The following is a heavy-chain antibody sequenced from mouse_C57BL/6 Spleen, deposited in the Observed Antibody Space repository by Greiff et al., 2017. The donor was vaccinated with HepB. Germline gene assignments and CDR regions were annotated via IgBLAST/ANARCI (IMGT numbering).Heavy chain of an antibody. CDR2: INPNNGGT. V-gene: IGHV1-22*01. CDR3: ARGPSYYSNSAWFAY. J-gene: IGHJ3*01. CDR1: GYTFTDYN. D-gene: IGHD2-5*01. Sequence: EVKLQQSGPELVKPGASVKMSCKASGYTFTDYNMHWVKQSHGKSLEWIGYINPNNGGTSYNQKFKGKATLTVNKSSSTAYMELRSLTSEDSAVYYCARGPSYYSNSAWFAYWGQGTLVTVSA.